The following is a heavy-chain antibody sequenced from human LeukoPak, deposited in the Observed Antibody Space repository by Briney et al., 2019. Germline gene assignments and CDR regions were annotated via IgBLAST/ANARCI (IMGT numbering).Heavy chain of an antibody. J-gene: IGHJ4*02. CDR1: GFTFSSYS. D-gene: IGHD3-22*01. Sequence: GGSLRLSCAASGFTFSSYSMNWVRQAPGTGLEWVSYISSSSSTIYYADSVKGRFTISRDNAKNSLYLQMNSLRAEDTAVYYCARDRPVYYYDSSGAFDYWGQGTLVTVSS. V-gene: IGHV3-48*01. CDR3: ARDRPVYYYDSSGAFDY. CDR2: ISSSSSTI.